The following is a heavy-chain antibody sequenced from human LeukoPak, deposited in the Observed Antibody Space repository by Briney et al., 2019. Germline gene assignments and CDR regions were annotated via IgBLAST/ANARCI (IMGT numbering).Heavy chain of an antibody. D-gene: IGHD3-10*01. CDR3: ARDYLLGEPRPPLFVEDY. CDR2: IIPIFGTA. Sequence: SVKVSCKASGGTFSSYAISWVRQAPGQGLEWMGRIIPIFGTANYAQKFQGRVTITTDESTSTAYMELSSLRSEVTAVYYCARDYLLGEPRPPLFVEDYWGQGTLVTVSS. CDR1: GGTFSSYA. J-gene: IGHJ4*02. V-gene: IGHV1-69*05.